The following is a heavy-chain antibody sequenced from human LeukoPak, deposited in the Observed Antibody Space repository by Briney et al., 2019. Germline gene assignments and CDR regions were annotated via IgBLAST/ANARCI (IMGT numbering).Heavy chain of an antibody. CDR3: ARVLKWFGVDAFDI. CDR1: GLSISSGYY. CDR2: FYHSGNT. D-gene: IGHD3-10*01. J-gene: IGHJ3*02. V-gene: IGHV4-38-2*01. Sequence: SETLSLTCAVSGLSISSGYYWGWIRQPPGQGLEWIGSFYHSGNTYYNPSLKSRVSISVDTTKNQFSLKLSSVTAADTAVYYCARVLKWFGVDAFDIWGQGTMVTVSS.